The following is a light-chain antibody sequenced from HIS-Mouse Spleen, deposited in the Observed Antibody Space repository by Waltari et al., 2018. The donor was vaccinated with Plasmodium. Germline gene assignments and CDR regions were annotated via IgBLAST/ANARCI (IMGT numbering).Light chain of an antibody. CDR3: CSYAGSSTYVV. Sequence: QSALTQPASVSGSPGQSITISCTGTSSDVGSYHLVSWYQQHPGKAPKLRVYEGSKRPSGVSRRFSGSNSGNTASLTISGLQAEDEADYYCCSYAGSSTYVVFGGGTKLTVL. V-gene: IGLV2-23*01. CDR2: EGS. J-gene: IGLJ2*01. CDR1: SSDVGSYHL.